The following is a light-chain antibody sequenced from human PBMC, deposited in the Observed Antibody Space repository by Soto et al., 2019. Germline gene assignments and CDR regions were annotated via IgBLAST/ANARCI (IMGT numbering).Light chain of an antibody. J-gene: IGKJ2*01. Sequence: DIQMTQSPSTMSASVGDSVNITCRASQSISHWLAWYQQKPGKAPKLLIYDASNLESGVPSRFSGSGSGTEFSLTISGLQPDDFATYYCQQYNTYLYTFGQGTKLEIK. V-gene: IGKV1-5*01. CDR2: DAS. CDR1: QSISHW. CDR3: QQYNTYLYT.